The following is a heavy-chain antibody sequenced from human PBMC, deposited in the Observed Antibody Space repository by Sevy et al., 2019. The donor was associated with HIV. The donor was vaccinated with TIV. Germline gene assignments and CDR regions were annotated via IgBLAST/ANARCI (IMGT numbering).Heavy chain of an antibody. CDR2: VSCDGSSK. CDR3: ARGGSGDYYYYGVDV. V-gene: IGHV3-30*03. J-gene: IGHJ6*02. Sequence: GGSLRLSCVGSGFTFRNFGVHWLRQAPGKGLEWLSVVSCDGSSKCYVDSVKGRFIVSRDNSKNTLYLQMNSLRTEDTPVYYCARGGSGDYYYYGVDVWGQGTTVTVSS. CDR1: GFTFRNFG. D-gene: IGHD3-10*01.